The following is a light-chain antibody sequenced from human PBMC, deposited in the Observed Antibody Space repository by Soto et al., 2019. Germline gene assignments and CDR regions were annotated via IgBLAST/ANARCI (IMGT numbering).Light chain of an antibody. V-gene: IGLV2-14*01. CDR3: SSYTSSSTLYV. CDR2: EVS. J-gene: IGLJ1*01. Sequence: QSALTQPASVSGSPGQSITMSCTGTSSDVGRYNYVSWYQQHPGKAPKLIIYEVSNRPSGVSNRFSGSKSGNTASLTISGLQAEDEADYYCSSYTSSSTLYVFGSGTKLTVL. CDR1: SSDVGRYNY.